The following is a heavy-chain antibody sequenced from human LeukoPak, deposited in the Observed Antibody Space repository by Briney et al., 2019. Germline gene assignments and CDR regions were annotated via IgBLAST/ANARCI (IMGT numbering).Heavy chain of an antibody. CDR1: GFTFSNAW. V-gene: IGHV3-15*07. D-gene: IGHD2-2*01. CDR2: IKSKTDGGTT. Sequence: GGSLRLSCAASGFTFSNAWMNWVRQAPGKGLEWVGRIKSKTDGGTTDYAAPVKGRFTISRDDSKNTLYLQMNSLKTEDTAVYYCVRLGSTSPGNWYKLFDQWGQGTLVTVSS. CDR3: VRLGSTSPGNWYKLFDQ. J-gene: IGHJ4*02.